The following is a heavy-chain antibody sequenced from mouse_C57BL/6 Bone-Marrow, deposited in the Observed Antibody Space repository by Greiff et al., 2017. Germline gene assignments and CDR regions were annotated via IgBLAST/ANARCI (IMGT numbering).Heavy chain of an antibody. D-gene: IGHD1-1*01. CDR1: GYSITSGYY. CDR2: ISYDGSN. CDR3: AKVDYGSSLDY. Sequence: DVKLQESGPGLVKPSQSLSLTCSVTGYSITSGYYWNWIRQFPGNKLEWMGYISYDGSNNYNPSLKNRISITRDTSKNQFFLKLNPVSTENTATYCSAKVDYGSSLDYWGQGTTLTVSS. J-gene: IGHJ2*01. V-gene: IGHV3-6*01.